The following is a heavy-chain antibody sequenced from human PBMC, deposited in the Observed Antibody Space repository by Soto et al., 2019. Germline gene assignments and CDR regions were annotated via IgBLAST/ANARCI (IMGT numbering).Heavy chain of an antibody. CDR2: IYYSGST. CDR1: GGSVSSGSYY. D-gene: IGHD7-27*01. Sequence: QVQLQESGPGLVKPSETLSLTCTVSGGSVSSGSYYWSWIRQPPGKGLEWIGYIYYSGSTNYNPSLKSRVTISVDTSKNQFSLKLSSVTAADTAVYYCARDGDRPQDGMDVWGQWTTVTVSS. V-gene: IGHV4-61*01. CDR3: ARDGDRPQDGMDV. J-gene: IGHJ6*02.